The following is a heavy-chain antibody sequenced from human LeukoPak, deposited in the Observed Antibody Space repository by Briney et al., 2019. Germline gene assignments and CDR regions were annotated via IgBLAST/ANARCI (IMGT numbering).Heavy chain of an antibody. CDR3: ARRPVSTFTGMDV. D-gene: IGHD4-17*01. CDR2: ISYDGSNK. V-gene: IGHV3-30-3*01. J-gene: IGHJ6*02. CDR1: GFTFSGST. Sequence: GGSLRLSCAASGFTFSGSTLYWVRQAPGKGLEWVAIISYDGSNKYYADSVKGRFTISRDNSKNTLYLQMNSLRAEDTAVYYCARRPVSTFTGMDVWGQGTTVTVSS.